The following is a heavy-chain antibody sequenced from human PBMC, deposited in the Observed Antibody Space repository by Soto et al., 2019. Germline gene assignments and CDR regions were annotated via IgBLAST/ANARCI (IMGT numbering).Heavy chain of an antibody. CDR3: AKVTGPVGY. CDR1: GFTFDDYA. V-gene: IGHV3-9*01. Sequence: GGSLRLSCAASGFTFDDYAMHWVRQAPGKGLEWVSGISWNSGSIEYADSVKGRFTISRNNDKTSLYLPMNSLRAEDTALYYYAKVTGPVGYWGPGTLVTVSS. CDR2: ISWNSGSI. J-gene: IGHJ4*02.